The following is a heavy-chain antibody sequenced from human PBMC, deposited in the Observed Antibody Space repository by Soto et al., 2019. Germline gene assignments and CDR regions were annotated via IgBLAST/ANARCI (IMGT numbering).Heavy chain of an antibody. Sequence: SETLSLTCTVSGGSFSGYYWSWIRQPPGKGLEWIGEINHGGTTNYNPSLKSRVTLSVDTSKNQFSLKLSSVTAADTAVYYCARGVYCSSTSCYWGMDVWGQGTTVTVSS. CDR2: INHGGTT. D-gene: IGHD2-2*01. V-gene: IGHV4-34*01. CDR1: GGSFSGYY. CDR3: ARGVYCSSTSCYWGMDV. J-gene: IGHJ6*02.